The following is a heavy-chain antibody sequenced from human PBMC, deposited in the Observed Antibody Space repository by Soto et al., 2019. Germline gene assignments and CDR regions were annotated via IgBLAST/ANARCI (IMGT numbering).Heavy chain of an antibody. CDR2: ISHDGSNK. D-gene: IGHD1-1*01. Sequence: QVQLVESGGGVVQPGRSLRLSCAASGFTFSSYGMHWVRQAPGKGLEWVAVISHDGSNKYYADSVKGRFTISRDNSKNTLYLQINSLRAEDTAVYYCAKVFYNGPWFDPWGQETLVTVSS. V-gene: IGHV3-30*18. CDR1: GFTFSSYG. J-gene: IGHJ5*02. CDR3: AKVFYNGPWFDP.